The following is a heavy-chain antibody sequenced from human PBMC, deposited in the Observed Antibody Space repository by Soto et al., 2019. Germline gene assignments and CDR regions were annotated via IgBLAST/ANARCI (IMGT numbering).Heavy chain of an antibody. J-gene: IGHJ5*02. CDR2: IYYSGST. CDR1: GGSISSYY. V-gene: IGHV4-59*12. D-gene: IGHD6-6*01. Sequence: SETLSLTCTVSGGSISSYYWTWIRQLPGKGLEWIGYIYYSGSTNYNPSLKSRVTISVDTSNNHFSLRLTSVTAADTAVYYCARGRPIASRWGFDPWGRGTLVTASS. CDR3: ARGRPIASRWGFDP.